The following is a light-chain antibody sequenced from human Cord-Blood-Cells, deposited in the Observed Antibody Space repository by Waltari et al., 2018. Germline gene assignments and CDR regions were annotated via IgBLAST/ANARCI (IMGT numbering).Light chain of an antibody. V-gene: IGLV2-14*01. Sequence: QSALTQPASVSGSPGQSITISCTGTSSDVGGYNYVSWYQQPPGKAPNLMIYDVSKRPSGGSNRFSCPKSGNTASLTISGLQAEDEADYYCSSYTSSSTVFGGGTKLTVL. CDR3: SSYTSSSTV. J-gene: IGLJ2*01. CDR1: SSDVGGYNY. CDR2: DVS.